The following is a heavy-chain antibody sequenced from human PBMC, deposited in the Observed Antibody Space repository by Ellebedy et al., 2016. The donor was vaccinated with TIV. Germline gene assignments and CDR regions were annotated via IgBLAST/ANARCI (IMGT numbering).Heavy chain of an antibody. J-gene: IGHJ5*02. D-gene: IGHD2-15*01. CDR3: ARGRGLLPYDVNWFDP. CDR2: INPNSGGT. CDR1: GYTFTGYY. Sequence: ASVKVSXXASGYTFTGYYMHWVRQAPGQGLEWMGWINPNSGGTNYAQKFQGWVTMTRDTSISTAYMELSRLRSDDTAVYYCARGRGLLPYDVNWFDPWGQGTLVTVSS. V-gene: IGHV1-2*04.